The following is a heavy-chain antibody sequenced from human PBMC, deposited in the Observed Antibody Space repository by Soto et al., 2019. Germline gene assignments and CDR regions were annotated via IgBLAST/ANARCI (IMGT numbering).Heavy chain of an antibody. CDR3: TKRGANGGPVED. D-gene: IGHD7-27*01. CDR2: IGTSASDT. CDR1: GFTFSNYA. V-gene: IGHV3-23*01. Sequence: EVAILESGGGLVQPGGSLRLSCTVSGFTFSNYAFTWARQAPGKGLEWASTIGTSASDTNYADSVKGRFTTFRDNSKNTLFLQMNSLRAEDTAVYYCTKRGANGGPVEDWGQGTLVTVSS. J-gene: IGHJ4*02.